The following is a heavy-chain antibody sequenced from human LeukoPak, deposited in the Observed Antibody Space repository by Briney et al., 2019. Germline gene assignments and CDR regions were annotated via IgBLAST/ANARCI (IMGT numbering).Heavy chain of an antibody. J-gene: IGHJ2*01. V-gene: IGHV4-30-4*01. Sequence: SETLSLTCTVSGGSISSGDYYWSWIRQPPGKGLEWIGYIYYSGSTYYNPSLKSRVTVSVDTSKNQFSLKLSSVTAADTAVYYCARDRPRYCSSTSCSNHATPWYFDLWGRGTLVTVSS. CDR2: IYYSGST. CDR3: ARDRPRYCSSTSCSNHATPWYFDL. CDR1: GGSISSGDYY. D-gene: IGHD2-2*01.